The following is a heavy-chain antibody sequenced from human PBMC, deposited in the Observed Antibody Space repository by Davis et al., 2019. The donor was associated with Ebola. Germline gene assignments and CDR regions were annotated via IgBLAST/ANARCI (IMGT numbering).Heavy chain of an antibody. V-gene: IGHV3-66*01. Sequence: GSLKISCAASGFTFSSYWMHWVRQAPGKGLVWVSVLYAGGSTYYADSVKARFTISRDNSKNTLYLQMNSLRGEDTAVYYCVAGGDDDAFDVWGQGTMVTVSS. CDR2: LYAGGST. CDR3: VAGGDDDAFDV. J-gene: IGHJ3*01. D-gene: IGHD2-21*01. CDR1: GFTFSSYW.